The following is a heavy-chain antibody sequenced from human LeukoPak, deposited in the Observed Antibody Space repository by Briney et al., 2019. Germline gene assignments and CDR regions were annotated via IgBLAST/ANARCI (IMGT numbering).Heavy chain of an antibody. D-gene: IGHD3-9*01. Sequence: GASVKVSCEASGYTFTDFYVHWVRQAPGQGLEWMGWINPKNGGTNYKEKFQGRVTMTRDTSISTVYMELSGLRPDDTAVYYCARPRYVRSPTCVDFWGQGTLVTVSS. J-gene: IGHJ4*02. CDR2: INPKNGGT. V-gene: IGHV1-2*02. CDR3: ARPRYVRSPTCVDF. CDR1: GYTFTDFY.